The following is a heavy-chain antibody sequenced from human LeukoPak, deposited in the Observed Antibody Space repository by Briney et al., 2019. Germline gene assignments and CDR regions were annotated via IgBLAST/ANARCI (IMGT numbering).Heavy chain of an antibody. J-gene: IGHJ4*02. CDR3: ARRSIARGKVDVIVFDY. CDR1: GGSMNDYY. D-gene: IGHD2-21*01. V-gene: IGHV4-59*08. CDR2: IYYSGRT. Sequence: PSETLSLTCTVSGGSMNDYYWSWFRQPPGKGLEWIGYIYYSGRTNSNPSLKSRVTMSVDTSKNQFSLKVRSVTAADTSVYYCARRSIARGKVDVIVFDYWGQGALVTVSS.